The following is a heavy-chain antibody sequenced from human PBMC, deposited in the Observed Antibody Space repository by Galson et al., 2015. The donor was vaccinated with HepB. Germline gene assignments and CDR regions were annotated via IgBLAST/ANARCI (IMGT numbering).Heavy chain of an antibody. CDR2: IYTSGNT. Sequence: TLSLTCTVSGDSISSGSYYWSWIRQPAGKALEWIGRIYTSGNTNYNPSLKSRVTMSVDTSKNQFSLKLTSVTAADTAVYYCAREANIVVVPAAFFDYWGQGTLVTVSS. J-gene: IGHJ4*02. V-gene: IGHV4-61*02. D-gene: IGHD2-2*01. CDR3: AREANIVVVPAAFFDY. CDR1: GDSISSGSYY.